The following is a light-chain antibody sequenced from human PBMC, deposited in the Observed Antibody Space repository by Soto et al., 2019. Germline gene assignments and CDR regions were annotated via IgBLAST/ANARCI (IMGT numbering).Light chain of an antibody. J-gene: IGKJ2*01. V-gene: IGKV3-15*01. CDR1: QSVSSN. Sequence: DIVMTQSPATLSVSPGERATLSCRASQSVSSNLAWYQQKPGQAPRLLIYGASTRATGVPARFSGSGSGTEFTLTISSPQSEDFAVYYCQHYNNCPYTFGQGTNLEIK. CDR2: GAS. CDR3: QHYNNCPYT.